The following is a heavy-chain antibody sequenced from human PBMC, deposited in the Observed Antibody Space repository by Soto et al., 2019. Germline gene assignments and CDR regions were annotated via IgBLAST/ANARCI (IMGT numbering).Heavy chain of an antibody. D-gene: IGHD4-17*01. CDR1: GGTFSGYA. Sequence: SVKLSCKASGGTFSGYAISWVRQAPGQGLEWMGGMIPICGTAIYAQQFQGRVTITADKSTSTAYMELSSXRSEDTAVYYCASSHDYGGNGVAIDYWGQGTLVTVSS. V-gene: IGHV1-69*06. CDR3: ASSHDYGGNGVAIDY. J-gene: IGHJ4*02. CDR2: MIPICGTA.